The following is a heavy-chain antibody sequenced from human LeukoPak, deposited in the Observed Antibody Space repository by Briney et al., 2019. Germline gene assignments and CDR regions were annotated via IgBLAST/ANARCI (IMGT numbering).Heavy chain of an antibody. V-gene: IGHV1-2*02. J-gene: IGHJ5*02. CDR1: GYTFTDNY. CDR3: AREISTGHPLYWFDP. Sequence: ASVKVSCKASGYTFTDNYMQWVPQAPGQRLEWRGWINPSSGVTDYARNFQGKVNITSDTSISKAYMELNRQRSNDTAVYSCAREISTGHPLYWFDPWGQGTLVTVSS. CDR2: INPSSGVT. D-gene: IGHD3-9*01.